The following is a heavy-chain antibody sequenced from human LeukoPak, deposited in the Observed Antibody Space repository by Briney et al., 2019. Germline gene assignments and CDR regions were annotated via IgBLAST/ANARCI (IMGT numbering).Heavy chain of an antibody. J-gene: IGHJ4*02. V-gene: IGHV3-23*01. CDR1: GVTFSRYS. CDR3: ARNSGWYGVS. CDR2: VGYSGGDT. Sequence: VGSLRLSSAASGVTFSRYSMNSVRQVPGKGLEWGSSVGYSGGDTHDADSVMGRFTTSRDNSKNTLYLQLNSLSADDTAISYCARNSGWYGVSWGQGTLVTVSS. D-gene: IGHD6-19*01.